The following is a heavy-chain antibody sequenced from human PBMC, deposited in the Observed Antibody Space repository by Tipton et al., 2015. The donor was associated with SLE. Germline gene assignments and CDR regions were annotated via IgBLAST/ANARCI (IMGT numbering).Heavy chain of an antibody. CDR2: ISETGTTT. Sequence: SLRLSCAASGSIFSSYEMFWVRQAPGKGLEWISLISETGTTTYYAVSVKGRFTISRDNARNSLSLQMNRLRADDTAVYYCGPKHLGYWGQGTLVTVSS. CDR3: GPKHLGY. D-gene: IGHD1-26*01. CDR1: GSIFSSYE. J-gene: IGHJ4*02. V-gene: IGHV3-48*03.